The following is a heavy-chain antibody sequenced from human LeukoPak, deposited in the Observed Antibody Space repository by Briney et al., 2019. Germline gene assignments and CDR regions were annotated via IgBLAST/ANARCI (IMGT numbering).Heavy chain of an antibody. Sequence: ASVKVSCKPSGYTFSSYIITWVRQAPGQGLEWMGWISAYNGNTNYAQKLQGRVTMTTDTSTSTAYMELRSLRSDDTAVYYCARVHGDYEDYWGQGTLVTVSS. CDR1: GYTFSSYI. CDR2: ISAYNGNT. CDR3: ARVHGDYEDY. J-gene: IGHJ4*02. V-gene: IGHV1-18*01. D-gene: IGHD4-17*01.